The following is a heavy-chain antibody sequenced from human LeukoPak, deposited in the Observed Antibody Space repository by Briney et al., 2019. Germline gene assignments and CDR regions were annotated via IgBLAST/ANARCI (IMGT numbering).Heavy chain of an antibody. Sequence: ASVKVSCKASGYTFTGYYMHWVRQAPGQGLEWMGWINPNSGGTNYAQKLQGRVTMTTDTSTSTAYMELRSLRPDDTAVYYCARWDYYDSRTFDIWGQGTMVTVSS. CDR3: ARWDYYDSRTFDI. D-gene: IGHD3-22*01. V-gene: IGHV1-2*02. CDR2: INPNSGGT. CDR1: GYTFTGYY. J-gene: IGHJ3*02.